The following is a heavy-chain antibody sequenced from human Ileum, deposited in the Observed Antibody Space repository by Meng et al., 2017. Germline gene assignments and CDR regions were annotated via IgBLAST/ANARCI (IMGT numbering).Heavy chain of an antibody. CDR3: AKDQSTGYSYDAFDI. V-gene: IGHV3-9*01. Sequence: GGSLRLSCAASGFSFDYYVMHWVRQVPGKGLEWVAGISWNSNNVGHADSVQGRFTISRDNAKSSLYLQMNSLRAEDTAFYYCAKDQSTGYSYDAFDIWGQGTVVTVSS. D-gene: IGHD3-22*01. CDR1: GFSFDYYV. J-gene: IGHJ3*02. CDR2: ISWNSNNV.